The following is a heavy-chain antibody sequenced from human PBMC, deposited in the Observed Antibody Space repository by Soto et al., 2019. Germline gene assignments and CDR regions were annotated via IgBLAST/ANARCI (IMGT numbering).Heavy chain of an antibody. J-gene: IGHJ4*02. V-gene: IGHV3-30*03. CDR1: GFTFSSYG. Sequence: QVQLVESGGGVVQPGRSLRLSCAASGFTFSSYGLHWVRQAPGKGLEWVAVISYDGSNKYYADSVKGRFTISRDNSKIALYLQMNSLRAEDTAVYYCARVTGSAVGYFDYWGQGTLVTVSS. CDR3: ARVTGSAVGYFDY. CDR2: ISYDGSNK.